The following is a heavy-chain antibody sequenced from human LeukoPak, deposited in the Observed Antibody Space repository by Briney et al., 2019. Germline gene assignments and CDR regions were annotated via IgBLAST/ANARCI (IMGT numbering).Heavy chain of an antibody. J-gene: IGHJ6*02. CDR3: ARTGAGTYYYYYGMDV. Sequence: GGSLRLSCAASGFTFSSYAMMWVRQAPGKGLEWVSYISSSSSTIYYADSVKGRFTISRDNAKNSLYLQMNSLRAEDTAVYSCARTGAGTYYYYYGMDVWGQGTTVTVSS. V-gene: IGHV3-48*04. CDR1: GFTFSSYA. D-gene: IGHD6-19*01. CDR2: ISSSSSTI.